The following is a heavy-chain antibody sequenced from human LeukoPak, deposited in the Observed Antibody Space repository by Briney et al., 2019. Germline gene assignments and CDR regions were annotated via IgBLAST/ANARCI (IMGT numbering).Heavy chain of an antibody. V-gene: IGHV3-21*01. CDR1: GFTFSSYS. D-gene: IGHD6-19*01. CDR2: IISSSTYI. CDR3: ARDPSYGSGSY. Sequence: KTGGSLRLSCAASGFTFSSYSMTWVRQAPGKGLEWVSSIISSSTYIYYADSVKGRFTISRDNAKNSLYLQMNSPRAEDTAVYYCARDPSYGSGSYWGQGTLVTVSS. J-gene: IGHJ4*02.